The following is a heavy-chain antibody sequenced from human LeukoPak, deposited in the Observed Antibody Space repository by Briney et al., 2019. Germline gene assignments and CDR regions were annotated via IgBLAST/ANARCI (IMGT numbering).Heavy chain of an antibody. CDR3: ARDKGTSYLSSFGY. D-gene: IGHD6-6*01. CDR1: GFTFSSYV. Sequence: PGGSLRLSGAASGFTFSSYVMHWVRQAPGKGLEGVAIISYDGSNEYYADSVKGRFTISRDNSKNTLYLQMNSLRAADTAVYYCARDKGTSYLSSFGYWGQGTLVTVSS. V-gene: IGHV3-30*04. J-gene: IGHJ4*02. CDR2: ISYDGSNE.